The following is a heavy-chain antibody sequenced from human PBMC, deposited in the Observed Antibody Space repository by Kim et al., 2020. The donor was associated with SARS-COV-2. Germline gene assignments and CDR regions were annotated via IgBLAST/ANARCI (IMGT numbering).Heavy chain of an antibody. CDR1: GFTFSGYA. J-gene: IGHJ4*01. D-gene: IGHD6-13*01. CDR2: INNNGGNT. Sequence: GGSLRLSCSASGFTFSGYAMYWVRQAPGKGLEFVSAINNNGGNTYYADSVKGRFIISRDNSKNTLYLQMSSLRAEDTAVYYCVVPTIAAAGVFPQIDYWG. CDR3: VVPTIAAAGVFPQIDY. V-gene: IGHV3-64D*06.